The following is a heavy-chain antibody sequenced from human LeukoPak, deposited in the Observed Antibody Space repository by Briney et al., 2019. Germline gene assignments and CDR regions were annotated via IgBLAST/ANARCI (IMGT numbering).Heavy chain of an antibody. V-gene: IGHV3-66*01. CDR2: IYSGGST. CDR3: ARDCSGGSCYYYYGMDV. J-gene: IGHJ6*02. Sequence: GGSLRLSCAASGFTVSSNYMSWVRQAPGKGLEWVSVIYSGGSTYYADSVKGRFTISRDNSKNTLYLQINSLRAEDTAVYYCARDCSGGSCYYYYGMDVWGQGTTVTVSS. CDR1: GFTVSSNY. D-gene: IGHD2-15*01.